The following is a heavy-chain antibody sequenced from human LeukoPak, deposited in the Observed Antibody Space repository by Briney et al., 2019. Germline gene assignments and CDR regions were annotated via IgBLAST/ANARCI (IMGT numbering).Heavy chain of an antibody. J-gene: IGHJ4*02. D-gene: IGHD3-22*01. CDR1: GGSISSYC. CDR2: IYTSGST. Sequence: SETLSLTCTVSGGSISSYCWSWIRQPPGKGLEWIGYIYTSGSTNYNPSLKSRVTISVDTSKNQFSLKLSSVTAADTAVYYCARLYGNYDSSGYYYRYFDYWGQGTLVTVSS. V-gene: IGHV4-4*09. CDR3: ARLYGNYDSSGYYYRYFDY.